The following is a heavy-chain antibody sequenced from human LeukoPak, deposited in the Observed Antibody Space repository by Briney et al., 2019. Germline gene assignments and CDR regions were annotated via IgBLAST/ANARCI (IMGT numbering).Heavy chain of an antibody. V-gene: IGHV3-30*18. D-gene: IGHD1-26*01. CDR1: GFTFSSYG. J-gene: IGHJ4*02. CDR3: AKMASGSYYFDY. Sequence: GRSLRLSCAAPGFTFSSYGMHWVRQAPGKGLEWVAVISYDGSNKYYADSVKGRFTISRDNSKNTLYLQMNSLRAEDTAVYYCAKMASGSYYFDYWGQGTLVTVSS. CDR2: ISYDGSNK.